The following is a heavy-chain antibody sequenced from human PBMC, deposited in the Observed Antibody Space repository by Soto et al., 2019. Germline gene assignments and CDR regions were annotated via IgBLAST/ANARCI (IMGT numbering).Heavy chain of an antibody. V-gene: IGHV5-51*01. CDR3: ARASSAFVDPYHFDY. D-gene: IGHD3-3*02. CDR2: IYPGDFDT. Sequence: PXESLKISCKGFGYRFTTYWIGWVRQMPGKGLEWMGIIYPGDFDTRYSPSFQGQVTISADNSISTAYLQWSSLKASDTAMYYCARASSAFVDPYHFDYWGQGTLVTGSS. J-gene: IGHJ4*02. CDR1: GYRFTTYW.